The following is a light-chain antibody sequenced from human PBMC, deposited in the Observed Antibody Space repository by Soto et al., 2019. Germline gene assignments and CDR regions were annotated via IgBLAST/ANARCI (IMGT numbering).Light chain of an antibody. J-gene: IGKJ1*01. V-gene: IGKV3-11*01. CDR3: QQRSSGRT. CDR2: GAS. Sequence: EIVLTQSPATLSLSPGEKATLSCRASQSVNTYLAWYQHKPGQAPRLLIHGASNRAAGVPARFSGGGSGTDFTLTISSLEPEDFAVYYCQQRSSGRTFGQGTKVEVK. CDR1: QSVNTY.